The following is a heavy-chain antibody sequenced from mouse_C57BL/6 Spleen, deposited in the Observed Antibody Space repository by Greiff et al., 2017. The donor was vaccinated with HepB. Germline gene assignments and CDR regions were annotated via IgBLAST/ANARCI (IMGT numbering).Heavy chain of an antibody. CDR1: GYTFTSYW. J-gene: IGHJ2*01. CDR2: IDPSDSYT. CDR3: ARGGGLPSYYFDY. V-gene: IGHV1-69*01. D-gene: IGHD2-4*01. Sequence: QVQLQQPGAELVMPGASVKLSCKASGYTFTSYWMHWVKQRPGQGLEWIGEIDPSDSYTNYNQKFKGKSTLTVDKSSSTAYMQLSRLTSEDSAVYYCARGGGLPSYYFDYWGQGTTLTVSS.